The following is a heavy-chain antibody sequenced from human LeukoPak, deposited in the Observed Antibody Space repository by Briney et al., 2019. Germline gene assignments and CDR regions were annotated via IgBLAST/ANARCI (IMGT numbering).Heavy chain of an antibody. V-gene: IGHV4-4*07. J-gene: IGHJ3*02. Sequence: PSETLSLTCTVSGGFISRYYWSWIRQPAGKGLEWIGRIYTSGSTNYNPSLKSRVTMSVDTSKNQLSLKLSSVTAADTAVYYCARGLITIVVAKEGAFDIWGQGTMVTVSS. D-gene: IGHD3-22*01. CDR3: ARGLITIVVAKEGAFDI. CDR2: IYTSGST. CDR1: GGFISRYY.